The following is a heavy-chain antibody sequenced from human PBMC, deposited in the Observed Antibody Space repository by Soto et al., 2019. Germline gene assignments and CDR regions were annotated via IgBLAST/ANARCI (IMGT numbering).Heavy chain of an antibody. Sequence: EVQLVESGGGLVQPGGSLQLSCAASGFTFSGSVVHWVRQASGKGLEWVGRIRNKPNNYATAYTASVKGRFTISRXDSKNTAYLQMNSLKVEDTAVYYCTFIAVGGNFDYWGQGTLVTVSS. CDR1: GFTFSGSV. CDR3: TFIAVGGNFDY. J-gene: IGHJ4*02. D-gene: IGHD6-19*01. CDR2: IRNKPNNYAT. V-gene: IGHV3-73*02.